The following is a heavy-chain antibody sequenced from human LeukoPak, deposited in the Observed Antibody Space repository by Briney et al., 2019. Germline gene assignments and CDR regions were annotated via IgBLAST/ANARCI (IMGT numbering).Heavy chain of an antibody. Sequence: PSETLSLTCTVSGASISSDYWSWIRQSPGKGLEWIGYIYISGNTNYNPSFKSRVTISIDTSKNQFSLKLSSVTAADTAVYYCARHPFFAPVDYWGLGTLVTVSS. CDR1: GASISSDY. J-gene: IGHJ4*02. V-gene: IGHV4-59*08. CDR3: ARHPFFAPVDY. CDR2: IYISGNT. D-gene: IGHD3-3*01.